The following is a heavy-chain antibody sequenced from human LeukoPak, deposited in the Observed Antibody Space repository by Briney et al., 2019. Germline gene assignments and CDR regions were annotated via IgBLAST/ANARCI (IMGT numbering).Heavy chain of an antibody. CDR1: GFTFSSYW. V-gene: IGHV3-7*01. CDR3: ARDEEAYCGGDCYSDY. J-gene: IGHJ4*02. CDR2: IKQDGSEK. D-gene: IGHD2-21*02. Sequence: GGSLRLSCAASGFTFSSYWMSWVRQAPGKGLEWVANIKQDGSEKYYVDSVKGRFTISRDNAKNSLYLQMNSLRAEDTAVYYCARDEEAYCGGDCYSDYWGQGTLVTVSS.